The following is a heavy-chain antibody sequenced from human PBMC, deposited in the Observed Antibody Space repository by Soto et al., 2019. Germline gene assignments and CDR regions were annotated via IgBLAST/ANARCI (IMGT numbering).Heavy chain of an antibody. J-gene: IGHJ4*02. CDR2: INPNSGGT. D-gene: IGHD3-10*01. V-gene: IGHV1-2*02. CDR3: ASHPNYGSGSYYQLDY. Sequence: QVQLVQSGAEVKKPGASVKVSCKASGYTFTGYSMPWVRQAPGQGLGWLGWINPNSGGTNYAQKFQGRVTMTRDTSISKAYMELSRLRSDDTAVYYCASHPNYGSGSYYQLDYWGQGTLVTVSS. CDR1: GYTFTGYS.